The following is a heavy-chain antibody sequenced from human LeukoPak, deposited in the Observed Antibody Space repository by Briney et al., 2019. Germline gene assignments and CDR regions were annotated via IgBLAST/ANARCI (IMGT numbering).Heavy chain of an antibody. CDR2: TSYDGSKN. Sequence: GGSLRLSCAASGITFSGYAMHWVRQAPGKGLEWVALTSYDGSKNTYADAVKGRFTISRDNSKNTLYLQMNSLRAEDTAVYYCASYCSSTSCRVGYWGQGTLVTVSS. D-gene: IGHD2-2*01. V-gene: IGHV3-30*04. J-gene: IGHJ4*02. CDR1: GITFSGYA. CDR3: ASYCSSTSCRVGY.